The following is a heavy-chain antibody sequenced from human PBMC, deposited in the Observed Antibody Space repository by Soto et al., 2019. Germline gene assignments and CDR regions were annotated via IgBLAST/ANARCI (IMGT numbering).Heavy chain of an antibody. J-gene: IGHJ6*02. V-gene: IGHV1-18*01. Sequence: ASVKVSCKASGYTFTSYGISWVRQAPGQGLEWMGWISAYNGNTNYAQKLQGRVNMTTDTSTSTAYMELRSLRSDDTAVYYCARDLEDIVVVVAATATLPYSMDVWGQGTTVTVSS. CDR3: ARDLEDIVVVVAATATLPYSMDV. D-gene: IGHD2-15*01. CDR2: ISAYNGNT. CDR1: GYTFTSYG.